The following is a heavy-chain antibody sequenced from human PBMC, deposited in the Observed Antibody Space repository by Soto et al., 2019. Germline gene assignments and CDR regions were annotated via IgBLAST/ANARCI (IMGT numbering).Heavy chain of an antibody. CDR3: ASRSYRHNDAFDI. D-gene: IGHD3-16*02. CDR1: GGSISSGGYS. J-gene: IGHJ3*02. Sequence: QLQLQESGSGLVKPSQTLSLTCAVSGGSISSGGYSWSWIRQPPGKGLEWIGYIYHRGSTYYNPSLKSRVTIAVDRSKNQFSLQLSSVTAADTAVYYCASRSYRHNDAFDIWGQGTMVTVSS. CDR2: IYHRGST. V-gene: IGHV4-30-2*01.